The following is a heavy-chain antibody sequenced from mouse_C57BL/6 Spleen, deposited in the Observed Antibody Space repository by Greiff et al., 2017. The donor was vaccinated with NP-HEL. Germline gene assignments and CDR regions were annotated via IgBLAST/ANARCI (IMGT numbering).Heavy chain of an antibody. V-gene: IGHV14-2*01. CDR3: ASRYYGSSPYYFDY. J-gene: IGHJ2*01. CDR1: GFNIKDYY. Sequence: DVKLQESGAELVKPGASVKLSCTASGFNIKDYYMHWVKQRTEQGLEWIGRIDPEDGETKYAPKFQGKATITADTSSNTAYLQLSSLTSEDTAVYYCASRYYGSSPYYFDYWGQGTTLTVSS. CDR2: IDPEDGET. D-gene: IGHD1-1*01.